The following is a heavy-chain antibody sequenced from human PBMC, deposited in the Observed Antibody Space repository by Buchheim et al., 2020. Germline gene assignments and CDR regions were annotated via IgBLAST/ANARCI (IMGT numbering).Heavy chain of an antibody. CDR2: IKQDGSEK. D-gene: IGHD5-12*01. Sequence: EVQLVESGGGLVQPGGSLRLSCAASGFTFSSYWMSWVRQAPGKGLEWVANIKQDGSEKYYVDSVKGRFTISRDNAKNSLYLQMNSLRAEDTAVYHCARWLREGYYYYGMDVWGQGTT. V-gene: IGHV3-7*01. CDR3: ARWLREGYYYYGMDV. J-gene: IGHJ6*02. CDR1: GFTFSSYW.